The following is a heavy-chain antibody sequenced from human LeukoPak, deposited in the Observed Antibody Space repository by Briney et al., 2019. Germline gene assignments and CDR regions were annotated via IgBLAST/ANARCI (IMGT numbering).Heavy chain of an antibody. Sequence: GGSLRLSCAASGLSFSNAWMNWVRQAPGKGLEWVANIKQDGSEKYYVDSVKGRFTISRDNAKNSLYLQMNSLRVEDTAVYYCARDRSYGSGSLDIDYWGQGTLVTVSS. CDR1: GLSFSNAW. J-gene: IGHJ4*02. CDR3: ARDRSYGSGSLDIDY. D-gene: IGHD3-10*01. V-gene: IGHV3-7*01. CDR2: IKQDGSEK.